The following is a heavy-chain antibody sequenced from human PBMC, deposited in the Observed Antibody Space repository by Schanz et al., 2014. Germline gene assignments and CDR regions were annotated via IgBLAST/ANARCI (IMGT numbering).Heavy chain of an antibody. D-gene: IGHD3-10*01. CDR1: GFTFSSNS. Sequence: EVQLVESGGGLVQPGGSLRLSCAASGFTFSSNSMNWVRQAPGKGLEWISYISGSSRTIYYADSMKGRFTVSRDNAENALYLQMNSLRAEDTGLYFCARWFLIRGVILDSWGQGTLVTVSS. CDR3: ARWFLIRGVILDS. V-gene: IGHV3-48*01. CDR2: ISGSSRTI. J-gene: IGHJ4*02.